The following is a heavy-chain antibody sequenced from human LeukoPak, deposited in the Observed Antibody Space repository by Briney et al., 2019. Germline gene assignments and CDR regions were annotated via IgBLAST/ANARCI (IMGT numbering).Heavy chain of an antibody. Sequence: GGSLRLSCAASGFTFSSYSMNWVRQAPGKGLEWVAVISYDGSNKYYADSVKGRFTISRDNSKNTLYLQMNSLRAEDTAVYYCARDSRTLDPFDYWGQGTLVTVSS. CDR2: ISYDGSNK. CDR1: GFTFSSYS. CDR3: ARDSRTLDPFDY. D-gene: IGHD1-1*01. V-gene: IGHV3-30*03. J-gene: IGHJ4*02.